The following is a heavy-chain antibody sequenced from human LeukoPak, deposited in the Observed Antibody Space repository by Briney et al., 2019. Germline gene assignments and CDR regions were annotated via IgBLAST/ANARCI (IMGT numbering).Heavy chain of an antibody. CDR2: INHSGST. D-gene: IGHD3-10*01. V-gene: IGHV4-34*01. J-gene: IGHJ5*02. CDR3: ARGRRGTMVRGVIGRGEPNWFDP. CDR1: GGSFSGYY. Sequence: SETLPLTCAVYGGSFSGYYWSWIRQPPGKGLEWIGEINHSGSTNYNPSLKSRVTISVDTSKNQFSLKPSSVTAADTAVYYCARGRRGTMVRGVIGRGEPNWFDPWGQGTLVTVSS.